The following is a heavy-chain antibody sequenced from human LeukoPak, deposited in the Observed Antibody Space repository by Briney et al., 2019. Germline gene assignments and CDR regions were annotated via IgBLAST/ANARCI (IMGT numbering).Heavy chain of an antibody. D-gene: IGHD4-17*01. J-gene: IGHJ4*02. CDR1: AGSFSGNY. V-gene: IGHV4-34*01. CDR3: ASMTTATSFNY. Sequence: PSETLSLSCAVYAGSFSGNYWSWIRQPPGKGLEWIGEINHSGSTNYNPSLKSRVTISVDTSKNQFSLKLSSVTAADTAVYYCASMTTATSFNYWGQGTLVTVSS. CDR2: INHSGST.